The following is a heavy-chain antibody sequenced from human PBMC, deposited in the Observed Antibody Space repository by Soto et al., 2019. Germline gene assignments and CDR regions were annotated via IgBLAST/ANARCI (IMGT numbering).Heavy chain of an antibody. V-gene: IGHV3-30*18. Sequence: VQLVESGGGVVQPGRSLRLSCAASGFTFSSYGMHWVRQAPGKGLEWVAVISYDGSNKYYADSVKGRFTISRDNSKNTLYLQMNSLRAEDTAVYYCAKAMVLYYYYGMDVWGQGTTVTVSS. CDR1: GFTFSSYG. CDR3: AKAMVLYYYYGMDV. J-gene: IGHJ6*02. CDR2: ISYDGSNK. D-gene: IGHD3-10*01.